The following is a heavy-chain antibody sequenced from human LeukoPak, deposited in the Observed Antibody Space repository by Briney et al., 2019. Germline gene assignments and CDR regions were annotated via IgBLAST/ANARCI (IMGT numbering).Heavy chain of an antibody. CDR2: IYSGGST. CDR1: GFTFSSNY. D-gene: IGHD3-22*01. CDR3: ARARYYYDSSGYYYLDY. V-gene: IGHV3-66*01. Sequence: GGSLRLSCAASGFTFSSNYMSWVRQAPGKGLEWVSVIYSGGSTYYADSVKGRFTISRDNSKNTLYLQMNSLRAEDTAVYYCARARYYYDSSGYYYLDYWGQGTLVTVSS. J-gene: IGHJ4*02.